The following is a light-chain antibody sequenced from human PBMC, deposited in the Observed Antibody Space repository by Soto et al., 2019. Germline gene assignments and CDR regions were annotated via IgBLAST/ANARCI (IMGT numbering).Light chain of an antibody. J-gene: IGKJ1*01. CDR2: TAS. Sequence: EIVLTQSLGTLSLSPGERATLSCRASQSVSSNYLAWYRHKPGHAPRLLIYTASTRATGIPDRFSGSGSGTDFTLTISRREPEDFAVYYCQQYGTSPRTFGQETKVQIK. CDR1: QSVSSNY. V-gene: IGKV3-20*01. CDR3: QQYGTSPRT.